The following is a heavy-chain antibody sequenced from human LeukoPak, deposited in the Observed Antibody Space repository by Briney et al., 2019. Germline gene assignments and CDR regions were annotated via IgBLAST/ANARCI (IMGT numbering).Heavy chain of an antibody. D-gene: IGHD3-16*01. CDR1: GGSIRRSDYH. Sequence: SETLSLTCTVSGGSIRRSDYHWGWIRQPPGKGLEWIGIINYSVDTHDNPSLKSRLTLSADTSRNQFSLRLSSVTAADTAVYYCARLIRTTGNYHFDYWGQGTLVTVSS. J-gene: IGHJ4*02. CDR2: INYSVDT. CDR3: ARLIRTTGNYHFDY. V-gene: IGHV4-39*07.